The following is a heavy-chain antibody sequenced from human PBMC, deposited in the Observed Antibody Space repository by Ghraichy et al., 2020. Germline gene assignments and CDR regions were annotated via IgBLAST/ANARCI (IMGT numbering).Heavy chain of an antibody. V-gene: IGHV3-21*01. D-gene: IGHD3-10*01. CDR1: GFTFSSYS. Sequence: GGSLRLSCAASGFTFSSYSMNWVRQAPGKGLEWVSSISSSSYIYYADSVKGRFTISRDNAKNSLYLQMNSLRAEDTAVYYCARVEDPYYYGSGSYYLGYYYYGMDVWGQGTTVTVSS. CDR3: ARVEDPYYYGSGSYYLGYYYYGMDV. J-gene: IGHJ6*02. CDR2: ISSSSYI.